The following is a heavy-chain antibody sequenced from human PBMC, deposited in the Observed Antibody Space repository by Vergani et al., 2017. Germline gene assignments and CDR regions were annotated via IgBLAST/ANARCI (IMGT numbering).Heavy chain of an antibody. J-gene: IGHJ4*02. Sequence: QVQLVESGGGVVQPGRSLRLSCAASGFTFSSYGMHWVRKAPGKGLEWVAVISYDGSNKYYADSVKGRFTISRDNDKHTLYLQMNSLRAEDTAVYYCAKGHSSGCFDYWGQGTLVTVSS. CDR2: ISYDGSNK. D-gene: IGHD6-19*01. V-gene: IGHV3-30*18. CDR3: AKGHSSGCFDY. CDR1: GFTFSSYG.